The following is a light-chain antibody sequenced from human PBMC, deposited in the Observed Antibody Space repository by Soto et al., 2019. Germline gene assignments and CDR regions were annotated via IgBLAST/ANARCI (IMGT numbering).Light chain of an antibody. CDR3: ATWDNSLSGGV. J-gene: IGLJ3*02. Sequence: QSVLTQPPSVSAAPGQKVTISCSGSSSNIGNNYVSWYQQLPGTAPKLPVYENNKRPSGIPDRSSGSKSGTSATLGITRPQTGDEADYYCATWDNSLSGGVFGGGTTVTVL. CDR1: SSNIGNNY. V-gene: IGLV1-51*02. CDR2: ENN.